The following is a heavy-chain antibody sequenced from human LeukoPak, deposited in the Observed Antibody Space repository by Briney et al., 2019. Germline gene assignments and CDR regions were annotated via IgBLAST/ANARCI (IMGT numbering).Heavy chain of an antibody. Sequence: GGSLRLSCAASGFTFSSYEMNWVRQAPGKGLEGVSYISSSGSTIYYADSVKGRFTISRDNAKNSLYLQMNSLRAEDTAVYYCAELGITMIGGVWGKGTTVTVSS. CDR3: AELGITMIGGV. D-gene: IGHD3-10*02. CDR2: ISSSGSTI. CDR1: GFTFSSYE. J-gene: IGHJ6*04. V-gene: IGHV3-48*03.